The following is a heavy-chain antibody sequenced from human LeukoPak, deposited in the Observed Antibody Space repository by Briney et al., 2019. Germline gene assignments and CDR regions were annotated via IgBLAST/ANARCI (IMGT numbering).Heavy chain of an antibody. Sequence: ASVKVSCKASGYTFTGYYMHWVRQAPGQGLEWMGIINPSGGSTSYAQKFQGRVTMTRDTSISTAYMELSRLRSNDTAVYYCASSGELDFDYWGQGTLVTVSS. J-gene: IGHJ4*02. CDR1: GYTFTGYY. CDR2: INPSGGST. CDR3: ASSGELDFDY. V-gene: IGHV1-46*01. D-gene: IGHD3-10*01.